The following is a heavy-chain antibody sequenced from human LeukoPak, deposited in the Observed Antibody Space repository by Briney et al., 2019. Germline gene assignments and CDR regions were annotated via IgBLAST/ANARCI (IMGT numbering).Heavy chain of an antibody. J-gene: IGHJ4*02. CDR2: IRYDGSNK. Sequence: GGSLRLSCAASGFTFSSYGMHWVRQAPGRGLEWVAFIRYDGSNKYYADSVKGRFTISRDNSKNTLYLQMNSLRAEDTAVYYCAKIPIEGSSWYELGYWGQGTLVTVSS. D-gene: IGHD6-13*01. V-gene: IGHV3-30*02. CDR3: AKIPIEGSSWYELGY. CDR1: GFTFSSYG.